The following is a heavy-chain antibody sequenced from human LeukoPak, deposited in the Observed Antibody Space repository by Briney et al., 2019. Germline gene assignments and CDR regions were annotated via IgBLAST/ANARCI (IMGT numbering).Heavy chain of an antibody. Sequence: PSETLSLTCAAYGGSFSGYYWSWIRQPPGKGLEWIGEINHSGSTNYNPSLKSRVTISVDTSKNQFSLKLSSVTAADTAVYYCAAEELNGDYYDSSGYYYEYWGQGTLVTVSS. J-gene: IGHJ4*02. V-gene: IGHV4-34*01. CDR1: GGSFSGYY. CDR2: INHSGST. CDR3: AAEELNGDYYDSSGYYYEY. D-gene: IGHD3-22*01.